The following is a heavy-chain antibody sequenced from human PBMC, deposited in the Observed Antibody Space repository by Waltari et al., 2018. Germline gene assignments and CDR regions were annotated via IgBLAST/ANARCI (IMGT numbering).Heavy chain of an antibody. V-gene: IGHV3-21*02. D-gene: IGHD1-7*01. CDR3: VRGRIGTTQSGDWFDP. CDR1: GLSFDSYS. J-gene: IGHJ5*02. CDR2: ISTSSSYI. Sequence: VQLLESGGGLVKPGGSLSLSCEGSGLSFDSYSRHWVRQAPGKGLECISSISTSSSYIFYVDSVKGRFTISRDNAKNSLYLQMNSLRAEDTAMYYCVRGRIGTTQSGDWFDPWGQGTLVTVSS.